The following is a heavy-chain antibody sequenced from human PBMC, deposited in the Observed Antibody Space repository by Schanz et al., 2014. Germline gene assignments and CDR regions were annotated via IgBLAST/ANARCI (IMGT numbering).Heavy chain of an antibody. Sequence: MQVVESGGGVVQPGGSLRLSCAASGFTFSFSGMQWVRQAPGKGLEWVAVVGDTGTTKFYADSVKGRLTVSRDNSETMVYLEVNRLRSEDTALYYCAREAKWGQWYFDLWGRGSLVTVSS. D-gene: IGHD1-26*01. V-gene: IGHV3-30*02. J-gene: IGHJ2*01. CDR2: VGDTGTTK. CDR3: AREAKWGQWYFDL. CDR1: GFTFSFSG.